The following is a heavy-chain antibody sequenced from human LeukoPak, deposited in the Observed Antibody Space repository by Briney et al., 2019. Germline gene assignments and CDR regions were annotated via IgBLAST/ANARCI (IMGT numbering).Heavy chain of an antibody. D-gene: IGHD3-22*01. J-gene: IGHJ5*02. V-gene: IGHV3-11*01. Sequence: GGSLRLSCAASGCTFSDYYMTWVRQAPGRGLEWVSYICSTGGAMYYADSVKGRFTISRENAKNSLYLQMNSLRAEDTAVYYCASDSSWYFVPWGQGTLVTVSS. CDR3: ASDSSWYFVP. CDR2: ICSTGGAM. CDR1: GCTFSDYY.